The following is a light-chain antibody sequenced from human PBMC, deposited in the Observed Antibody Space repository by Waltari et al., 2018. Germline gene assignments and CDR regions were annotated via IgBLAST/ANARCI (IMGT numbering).Light chain of an antibody. CDR1: SSDAGFYDF. V-gene: IGLV2-14*01. J-gene: IGLJ3*02. CDR2: RVN. Sequence: QSALTQPASVSGSPGQSITISCTGTSSDAGFYDFVSWFQRHPGKAPKVMFYRVNNRPAGVSNRFSGSKSANTASLTISGLQAEDEADYYCSSYTRRSYWVFGGGTQLTVL. CDR3: SSYTRRSYWV.